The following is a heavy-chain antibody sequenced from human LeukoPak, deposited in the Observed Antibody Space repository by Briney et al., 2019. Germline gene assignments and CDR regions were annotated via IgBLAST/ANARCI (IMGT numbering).Heavy chain of an antibody. Sequence: GGSLRLSCAASGFTFSSYSMNWIRQAPGKGLEWVSYISSSSSTIYYADSVKGRFTISRDNAKNSLYLQMNSLRAEDTAVYYCAKDGDSSGYPEYFQHWGQGTLVTVSS. V-gene: IGHV3-48*01. D-gene: IGHD3-22*01. CDR3: AKDGDSSGYPEYFQH. CDR2: ISSSSSTI. CDR1: GFTFSSYS. J-gene: IGHJ1*01.